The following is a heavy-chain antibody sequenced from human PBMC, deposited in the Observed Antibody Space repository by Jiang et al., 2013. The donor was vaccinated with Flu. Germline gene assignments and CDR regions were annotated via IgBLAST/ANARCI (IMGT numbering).Heavy chain of an antibody. D-gene: IGHD6-13*01. CDR1: GYSFTSYW. CDR3: ARHAPGSSSWYGTDIDY. Sequence: PGESLRISCKGSGYSFTSYWISWVRQMPGKGLEWMGRIDPSDSYTNYSPSFQGHVTISADKSISTAYLQWSSLKASDTAMYYCARHAPGSSSWYGTDIDYWGQGTLVTVSS. V-gene: IGHV5-10-1*01. J-gene: IGHJ4*02. CDR2: IDPSDSYT.